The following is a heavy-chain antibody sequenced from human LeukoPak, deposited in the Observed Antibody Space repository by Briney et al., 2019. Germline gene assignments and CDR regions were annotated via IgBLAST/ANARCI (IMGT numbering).Heavy chain of an antibody. CDR1: GFTVSSNY. CDR3: ARGSSDWYGRFDY. V-gene: IGHV3-23*01. D-gene: IGHD6-19*01. CDR2: IRGSGGTT. Sequence: GGSLRLSCAASGFTVSSNYMSWVRQAPGKGLEWVSAIRGSGGTTYYAESVKGRFTISRDISKNTLHLQMKTQSFEDTAVYYCARGSSDWYGRFDYWGQGTLVTVS. J-gene: IGHJ4*02.